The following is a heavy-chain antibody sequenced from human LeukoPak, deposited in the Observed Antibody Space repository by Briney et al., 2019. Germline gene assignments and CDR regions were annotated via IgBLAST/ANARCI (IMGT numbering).Heavy chain of an antibody. CDR2: FNPSGGST. CDR1: GYTFTSYY. Sequence: ASVKVSCKASGYTFTSYYMHWVRQAPGQGLEWMGIFNPSGGSTSYAQKFQGRVTMTRDTSTSTVYMELSSLRSEDTAVYYCARSLRGDAFDIWGQGTMVTVSS. CDR3: ARSLRGDAFDI. J-gene: IGHJ3*02. V-gene: IGHV1-46*01. D-gene: IGHD3-10*01.